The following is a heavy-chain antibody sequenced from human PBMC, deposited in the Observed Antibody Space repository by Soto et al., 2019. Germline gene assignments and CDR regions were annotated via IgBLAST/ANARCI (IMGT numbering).Heavy chain of an antibody. CDR2: INHSGST. J-gene: IGHJ4*02. D-gene: IGHD3-16*01. V-gene: IGHV4-34*01. CDR1: GGSFSGYY. CDR3: ARGVFGAYLDH. Sequence: SETLSLTCAVYGGSFSGYYWSWIRQPPGKGLEWIGEINHSGSTNYNPSLKSRVTISGDPSQNQISLKLRSVTTVDTAVYYCARGVFGAYLDHWGQGTLVTVSS.